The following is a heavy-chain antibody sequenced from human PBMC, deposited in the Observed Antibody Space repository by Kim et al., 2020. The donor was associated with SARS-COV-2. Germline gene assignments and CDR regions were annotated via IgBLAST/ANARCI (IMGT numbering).Heavy chain of an antibody. CDR1: GGSISSGGYY. V-gene: IGHV4-31*03. CDR2: IYYSGST. CDR3: ARGAYYYDSSGYPQGALEYFQH. J-gene: IGHJ1*01. Sequence: SETLSLTCTVSGGSISSGGYYWSWIRQHPGKGLEWIGYIYYSGSTYYNPSLKSRVTISVDTSKNQFSLKLSSVTAADTAVYYCARGAYYYDSSGYPQGALEYFQHWGQGTLVTVSS. D-gene: IGHD3-22*01.